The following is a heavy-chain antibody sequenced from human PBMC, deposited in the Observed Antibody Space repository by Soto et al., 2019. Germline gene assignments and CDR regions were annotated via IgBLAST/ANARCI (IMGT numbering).Heavy chain of an antibody. V-gene: IGHV1-69*08. CDR1: GVKFSSTT. D-gene: IGHD5-12*01. CDR3: ATGPDSGYDYFFDS. Sequence: QVQLVQSGAGVQKPGSSVKVSCRASGVKFSSTTISWVRQAPGQGLEWMGRIIPVLASAKYAQKLQGRLTITADKFTITAYMELTSLTSEDTAVYFCATGPDSGYDYFFDSWGQGTQVTVSS. CDR2: IIPVLASA. J-gene: IGHJ4*02.